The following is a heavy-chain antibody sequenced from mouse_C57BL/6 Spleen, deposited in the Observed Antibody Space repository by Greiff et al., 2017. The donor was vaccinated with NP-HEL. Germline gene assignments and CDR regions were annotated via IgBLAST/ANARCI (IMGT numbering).Heavy chain of an antibody. Sequence: QVQLQQSGAELAKPGASVKLSCKASGYTFTSYWMHWVKQRPGQGLEWIGYINPSSGYTKYNQKFKDKATLTADKSSSTAYMQLSSLTYEDSAVYYCARDYVSYYYAMDYWGQGTSVTVSS. V-gene: IGHV1-7*01. CDR2: INPSSGYT. J-gene: IGHJ4*01. CDR3: ARDYVSYYYAMDY. CDR1: GYTFTSYW. D-gene: IGHD1-1*02.